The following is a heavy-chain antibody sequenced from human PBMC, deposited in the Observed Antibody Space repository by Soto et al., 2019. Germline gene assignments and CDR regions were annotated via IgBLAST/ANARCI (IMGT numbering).Heavy chain of an antibody. CDR2: IYYSGST. CDR1: GGSISSSSYY. J-gene: IGHJ1*01. CDR3: ALSGWAAEYFHP. V-gene: IGHV4-39*01. Sequence: PSDTLSLTCTVSGGSISSSSYYWGWIRQPPGKGLEWIGSIYYSGSTYYNPSLKSRVTISVDTSKNQFSLKLSSVTAADTAVYYCALSGWAAEYFHPWGKGTLVTVSS. D-gene: IGHD6-25*01.